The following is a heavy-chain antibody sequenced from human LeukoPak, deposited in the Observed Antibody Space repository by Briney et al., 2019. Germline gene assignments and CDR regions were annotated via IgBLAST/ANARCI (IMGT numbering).Heavy chain of an antibody. Sequence: PGGSLRLSCAASGFTFSSYWMHWVRQAPGKGLVCVSRINSDGSSTSYADSVKGRFTISRDNAKNTLYLQMNSLRAEDTAVYYCARDRIQLWTYQYMDVWGKGTTVTVSS. CDR2: INSDGSST. J-gene: IGHJ6*03. CDR1: GFTFSSYW. V-gene: IGHV3-74*01. CDR3: ARDRIQLWTYQYMDV. D-gene: IGHD5-18*01.